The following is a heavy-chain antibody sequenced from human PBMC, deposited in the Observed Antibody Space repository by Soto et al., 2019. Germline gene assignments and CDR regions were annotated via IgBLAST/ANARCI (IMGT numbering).Heavy chain of an antibody. CDR3: VHSRYSSKYCQP. D-gene: IGHD6-13*01. Sequence: QITLRESGPTLVKPTQTLTLTCTFSGFSLTTNGVGVGWIRQPPGKALEWLALIYWNDDDRYSPSLTSRLSITKDTSKYQVVRRLTNMDPVDTATYYWVHSRYSSKYCQPWGRGTLGTDSS. J-gene: IGHJ1*01. V-gene: IGHV2-5*01. CDR1: GFSLTTNGVG. CDR2: IYWNDDD.